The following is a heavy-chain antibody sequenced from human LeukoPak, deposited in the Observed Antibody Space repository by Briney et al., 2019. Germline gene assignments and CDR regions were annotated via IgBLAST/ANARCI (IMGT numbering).Heavy chain of an antibody. J-gene: IGHJ4*02. CDR2: ISGSGAGA. Sequence: GGSLRLSCAASGFTFYSYAMSWVRQAPGKGLEWVSTISGSGAGAYYADSVKGRFTISRDSSRNTVYLQMNSLRAEDTAIYYCAKGGTFGGVLYYFDYWGQGTLVTVSS. CDR3: AKGGTFGGVLYYFDY. V-gene: IGHV3-23*01. CDR1: GFTFYSYA. D-gene: IGHD3-16*01.